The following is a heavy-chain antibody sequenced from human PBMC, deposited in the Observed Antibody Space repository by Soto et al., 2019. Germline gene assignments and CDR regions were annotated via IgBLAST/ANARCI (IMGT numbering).Heavy chain of an antibody. CDR3: ARGHYDILTGYLYYYYYGMDA. D-gene: IGHD3-9*01. Sequence: QVQLVQSGAEVKKPGASVKVSCKASGYTFTGYYMHWVRQAPGQGLEWMGWINPNSGGTNYAQKCQGWVTMTRDTSISTAYMELSRLRSDDTAVYYCARGHYDILTGYLYYYYYGMDAWGQGTTVTVSS. CDR2: INPNSGGT. J-gene: IGHJ6*02. CDR1: GYTFTGYY. V-gene: IGHV1-2*04.